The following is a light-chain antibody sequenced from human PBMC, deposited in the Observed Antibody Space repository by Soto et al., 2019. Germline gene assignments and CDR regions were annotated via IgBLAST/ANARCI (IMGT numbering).Light chain of an antibody. CDR3: HQYDNWPKT. J-gene: IGKJ5*01. V-gene: IGKV3-15*01. CDR1: QSVSSN. Sequence: EIVLRQSPATLSLSLRERATLSYRASQSVSSNLAWYQQKPGQAPRLLIYGASTRATGIPARFSGSGSGTEFTLTISSLQSEDFAVYYCHQYDNWPKTFGQGTRLEIK. CDR2: GAS.